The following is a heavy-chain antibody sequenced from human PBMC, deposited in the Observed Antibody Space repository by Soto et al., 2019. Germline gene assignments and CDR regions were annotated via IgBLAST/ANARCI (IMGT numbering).Heavy chain of an antibody. Sequence: GGSLRLSCAASGFTFSDYYMTWIRQAPGKGLAWVSYISSSGSTIYYADSVKGRFTVSRDNAKNSLYLQMNSLRAEDTAMYYCARLRSRDSGWNDYWGQGTLVTVSS. V-gene: IGHV3-11*01. CDR1: GFTFSDYY. J-gene: IGHJ4*02. CDR2: ISSSGSTI. D-gene: IGHD6-19*01. CDR3: ARLRSRDSGWNDY.